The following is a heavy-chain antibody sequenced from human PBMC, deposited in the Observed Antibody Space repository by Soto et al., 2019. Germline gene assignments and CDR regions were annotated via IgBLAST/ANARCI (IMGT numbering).Heavy chain of an antibody. CDR2: IFSNDEK. CDR3: ARILFRYYYDISGYWTPDGMDV. CDR1: GFSLSNARMG. D-gene: IGHD3-22*01. J-gene: IGHJ6*02. Sequence: PKKALTLTCTVSGFSLSNARMGGRWIRQPPGKALGWLAHIFSNDEKSYRTSLENRLTISKDTSRGQVVLAMTNMDPVDTATYYCARILFRYYYDISGYWTPDGMDVWGQGTTVTVSS. V-gene: IGHV2-26*01.